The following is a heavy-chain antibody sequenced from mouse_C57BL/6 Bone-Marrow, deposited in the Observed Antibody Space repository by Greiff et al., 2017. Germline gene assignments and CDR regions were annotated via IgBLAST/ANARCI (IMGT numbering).Heavy chain of an antibody. CDR3: ARATTVVATGRYFDV. Sequence: QVQLQQPGTELVKPGASVKLSCKASGYTFTSYWMHWVKQRPGQGLEWIGNINPSNGGTNFNEKFKSKATLTVDKSSSTAYMQLSSLTSEDSAVYDCARATTVVATGRYFDVWGTGTTVTVSS. CDR2: INPSNGGT. CDR1: GYTFTSYW. J-gene: IGHJ1*03. D-gene: IGHD1-1*01. V-gene: IGHV1-53*01.